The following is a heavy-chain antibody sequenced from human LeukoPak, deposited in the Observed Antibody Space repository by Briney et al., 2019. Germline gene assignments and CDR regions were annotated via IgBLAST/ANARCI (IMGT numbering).Heavy chain of an antibody. D-gene: IGHD3-3*01. V-gene: IGHV4-31*03. J-gene: IGHJ4*02. CDR1: GGSISSGGYY. CDR3: ASHDYDFWSGYKDY. CDR2: IYYSGST. Sequence: SQTLSLTCTVSGGSISSGGYYWSWIRQHPGKGLEWIGYIYYSGSTYYNPSLKSRVTISMDTSKNQFSLKLSSVTAADTAVYYCASHDYDFWSGYKDYWGQGTLVTVSS.